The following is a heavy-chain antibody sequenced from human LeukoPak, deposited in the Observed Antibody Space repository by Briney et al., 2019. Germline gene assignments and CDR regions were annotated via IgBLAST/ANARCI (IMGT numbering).Heavy chain of an antibody. CDR3: ARGYGDYYYYYMDV. CDR2: IYYSGST. V-gene: IGHV4-59*01. Sequence: SETLSLTCTVSGDSISRYYWSWIRQPPGKGLEWIGYIYYSGSTNYNPSLKSRVTISVDTSKNQFSLKLSSVTAADTAVYYCARGYGDYYYYYMDVWGKGTTVTVSS. D-gene: IGHD4-17*01. CDR1: GDSISRYY. J-gene: IGHJ6*03.